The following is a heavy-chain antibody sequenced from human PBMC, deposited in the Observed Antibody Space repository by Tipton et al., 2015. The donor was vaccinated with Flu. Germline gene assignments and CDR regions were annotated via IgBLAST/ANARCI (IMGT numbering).Heavy chain of an antibody. V-gene: IGHV4-59*07. CDR1: GASITNYY. CDR2: TSYSGNT. Sequence: TLSLTRTVSGASITNYYWTWIRQPPGKPLEWIGYTSYSGNTNFNPSLRSRVSMSVDASKSQFSLKMTSLSAADTATYFCARNKGTGYEDFWGQGTLVTVSS. J-gene: IGHJ4*02. CDR3: ARNKGTGYEDF. D-gene: IGHD1-1*01.